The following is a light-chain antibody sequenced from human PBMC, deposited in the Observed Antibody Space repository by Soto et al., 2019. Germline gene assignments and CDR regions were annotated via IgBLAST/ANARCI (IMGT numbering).Light chain of an antibody. CDR3: QQYNRYSTWT. CDR2: DAS. CDR1: QSISRW. J-gene: IGKJ1*01. Sequence: DIQMTQSPSTLSASVGDRVTITCRASQSISRWLAWYQQKPGRAPKVLIWDASSLQRGVPSRFSGSGSGTEFTLTISSLQPDDFATYYCQQYNRYSTWTFGQGPKVDIK. V-gene: IGKV1-5*01.